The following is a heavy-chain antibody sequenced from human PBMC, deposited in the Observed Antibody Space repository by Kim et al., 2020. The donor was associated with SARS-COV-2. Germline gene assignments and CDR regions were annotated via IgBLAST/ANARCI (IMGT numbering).Heavy chain of an antibody. V-gene: IGHV4-4*07. CDR2: T. D-gene: IGHD6-13*01. CDR3: ASLAADYGMDV. Sequence: TSSNPSLKSPVTLSVDTSKNQFSLKLNSVTAADTAVYYCASLAADYGMDVWGQGTTVTVSS. J-gene: IGHJ6*02.